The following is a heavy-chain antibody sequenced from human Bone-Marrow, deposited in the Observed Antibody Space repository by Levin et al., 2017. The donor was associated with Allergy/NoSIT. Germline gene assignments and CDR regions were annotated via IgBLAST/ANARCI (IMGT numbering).Heavy chain of an antibody. CDR1: GFTFSNAW. J-gene: IGHJ4*02. CDR2: IYTSGSA. Sequence: PGGSLRLSCTASGFTFSNAWMSWVRQAPGRGLEWVSFIYTSGSAYYADSVKGRFTISRDNSKNTLYLQMNSLRAEDTAVYYCATRLPYSTSYWTYYFDYWGQGILVTVSS. V-gene: IGHV3-53*01. D-gene: IGHD6-6*01. CDR3: ATRLPYSTSYWTYYFDY.